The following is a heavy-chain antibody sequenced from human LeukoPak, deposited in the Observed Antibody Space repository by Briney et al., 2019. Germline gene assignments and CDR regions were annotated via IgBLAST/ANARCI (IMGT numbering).Heavy chain of an antibody. Sequence: ASVTVSCKSSGYTFTSYGINWVRQAPGQGLEWMGWITAFNGNTDYAQKFQGRVTMTTDTSTNTAYLELRSLGSDDTAVYYCARDSYDSSGSYFFLKLLDYWGQGTLVTVSS. J-gene: IGHJ4*02. D-gene: IGHD3-22*01. CDR1: GYTFTSYG. CDR2: ITAFNGNT. CDR3: ARDSYDSSGSYFFLKLLDY. V-gene: IGHV1-18*01.